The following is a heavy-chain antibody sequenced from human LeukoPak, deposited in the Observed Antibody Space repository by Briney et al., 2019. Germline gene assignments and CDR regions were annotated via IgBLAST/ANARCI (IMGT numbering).Heavy chain of an antibody. CDR1: GGSFSGYY. Sequence: PSETLSLTCAVYGGSFSGYYWSWIRQPPGKGLEWIGETNHSGSTNYNPSLKSRVTISVDTSKNQFSLKLSSVTAADTAVYYCARGQGPANTYQLLYRKYNWFDPWGQGTLVTVSS. D-gene: IGHD2-2*02. CDR2: TNHSGST. V-gene: IGHV4-34*01. CDR3: ARGQGPANTYQLLYRKYNWFDP. J-gene: IGHJ5*02.